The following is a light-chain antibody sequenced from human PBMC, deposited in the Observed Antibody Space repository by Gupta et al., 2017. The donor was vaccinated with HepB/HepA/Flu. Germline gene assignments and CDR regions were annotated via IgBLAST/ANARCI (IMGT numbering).Light chain of an antibody. J-gene: IGKJ2*04. V-gene: IGKV4-1*01. Sequence: DIVMTQSPDSLAVSLGERATINCKSSQSLLDRSYNRNFLAWYQQKPGQPPKLLIYWASTRESGVPDRFSGSGSGTDFTLTISSLQAEDVAVYYCQQYYSTLSMCSFVQGTKLEIK. CDR1: QSLLDRSYNRNF. CDR2: WAS. CDR3: QQYYSTLSMCS.